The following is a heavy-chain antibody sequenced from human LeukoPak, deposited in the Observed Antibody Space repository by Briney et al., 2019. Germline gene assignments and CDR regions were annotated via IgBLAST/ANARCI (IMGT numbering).Heavy chain of an antibody. Sequence: PGGSLRLSCSASGFXFSSYAIHWVRQAPGKGLEYVSAISSNGGSTYYADSVKGRFTISRDNSKNTLYLQMSSLRAEDTAVYYCVKAEAYYYDSSGSIYSDYWGQGTLVTVSS. D-gene: IGHD3-22*01. J-gene: IGHJ4*02. CDR2: ISSNGGST. CDR3: VKAEAYYYDSSGSIYSDY. CDR1: GFXFSSYA. V-gene: IGHV3-64D*06.